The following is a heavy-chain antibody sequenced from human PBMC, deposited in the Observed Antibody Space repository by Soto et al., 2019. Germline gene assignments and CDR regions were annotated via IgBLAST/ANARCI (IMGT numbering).Heavy chain of an antibody. D-gene: IGHD3-22*01. CDR1: GFSFSDYY. CDR3: ARAKLVVEGRFDY. CDR2: ISSSATYT. V-gene: IGHV3-11*06. J-gene: IGHJ4*02. Sequence: QVQLVESGGGLVKPGGSLRLSCAASGFSFSDYYMNWIRQAPGKGLEWISYISSSATYTNYADSVRGRFTISRDSAKNSVYLQMNGLRVEDTAVYYCARAKLVVEGRFDYWGQGTLVTVSS.